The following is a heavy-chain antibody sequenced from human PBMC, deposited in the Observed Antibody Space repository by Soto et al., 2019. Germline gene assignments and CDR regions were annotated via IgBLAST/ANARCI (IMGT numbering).Heavy chain of an antibody. CDR1: GFTFSDYY. V-gene: IGHV3-11*01. Sequence: QVQLVESGGGLVKPGGSLRLSCAASGFTFSDYYMSWIRQAPGQGLEWVSYISSSGSIIYYADSVKGRFTIPRDNAENSLYQQMNSLRAEDTAMYYCARGPDPDADYYYYYMDVWGKGTTVTVSS. J-gene: IGHJ6*03. CDR2: ISSSGSII. CDR3: ARGPDPDADYYYYYMDV.